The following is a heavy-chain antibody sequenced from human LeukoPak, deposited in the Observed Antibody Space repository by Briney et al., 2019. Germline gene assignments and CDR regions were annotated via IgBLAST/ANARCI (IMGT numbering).Heavy chain of an antibody. CDR3: TRVGYIDEGIDY. D-gene: IGHD5-24*01. J-gene: IGHJ4*02. CDR2: IKQDGSKK. CDR1: GFMFDDYG. V-gene: IGHV3-7*04. Sequence: GGSLRLSCVASGFMFDDYGMSWVRQAPGKGLEWVANIKQDGSKKSYVDSVKGRFTISRDNAKNSLYLQMNSLRAEDMAIYYCTRVGYIDEGIDYWGQGTLVTVSS.